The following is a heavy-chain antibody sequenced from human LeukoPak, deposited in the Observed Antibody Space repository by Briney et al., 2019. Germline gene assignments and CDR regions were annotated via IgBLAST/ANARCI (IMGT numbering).Heavy chain of an antibody. CDR1: GFTFSNYA. CDR3: ARGIAAAGIVWFDP. D-gene: IGHD6-13*01. CDR2: ISSSSSYI. J-gene: IGHJ5*02. V-gene: IGHV3-21*04. Sequence: GGSLRLSCAASGFTFSNYAMSWVRQAPGKGLEWVSSISSSSSYIYYADSVKGRFTISRDNAKNSLYLQMNSLRAEDTAVYYCARGIAAAGIVWFDPWGQGTLVTVSS.